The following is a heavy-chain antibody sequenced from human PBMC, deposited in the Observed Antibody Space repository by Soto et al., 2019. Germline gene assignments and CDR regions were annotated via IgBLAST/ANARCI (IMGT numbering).Heavy chain of an antibody. J-gene: IGHJ6*02. Sequence: SETLSLTCAVYGGSFSGYYWSWIRQPPGKGLEWIGEINHSGSTNYNPSLKSRVTISVDTSKNQFSLKLSSVTAADTAVYYCARGRHYYDSSGYYARYYYYGMDVWGQGTTVTVSS. CDR1: GGSFSGYY. V-gene: IGHV4-34*01. CDR2: INHSGST. CDR3: ARGRHYYDSSGYYARYYYYGMDV. D-gene: IGHD3-22*01.